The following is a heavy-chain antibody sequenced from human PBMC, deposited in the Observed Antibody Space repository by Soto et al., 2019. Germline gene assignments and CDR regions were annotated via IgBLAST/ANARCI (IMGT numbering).Heavy chain of an antibody. CDR3: ARGRDGYNYDCFDY. D-gene: IGHD5-12*01. V-gene: IGHV3-66*01. CDR1: GFPVSSNY. CDR2: IYSGGST. J-gene: IGHJ4*02. Sequence: GGSLRLSCAASGFPVSSNYMSWVRQAPGKGLEWVSVIYSGGSTYYADSVKGRFTISRDNSKNTLYLQMNSLRAEDTAVYYCARGRDGYNYDCFDYWGQGTLVTFSS.